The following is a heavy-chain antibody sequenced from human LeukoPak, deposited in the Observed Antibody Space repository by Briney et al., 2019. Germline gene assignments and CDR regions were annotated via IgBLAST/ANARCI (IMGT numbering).Heavy chain of an antibody. CDR1: GGSFSGYS. J-gene: IGHJ4*02. V-gene: IGHV4-34*01. CDR2: INHSGIN. CDR3: ARHSSLRPYYYDSSGYYYFDY. D-gene: IGHD3-22*01. Sequence: TSETLSLTCAVSGGSFSGYSLTWIRQPPGQGLEWIGEINHSGINHFNPSLKSRVTISADTSKNQFSLKLSSVTAADTAVYYCARHSSLRPYYYDSSGYYYFDYWGQGTLVTVSS.